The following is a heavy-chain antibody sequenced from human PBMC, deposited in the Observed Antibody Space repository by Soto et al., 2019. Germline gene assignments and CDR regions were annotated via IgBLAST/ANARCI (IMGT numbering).Heavy chain of an antibody. D-gene: IGHD6-13*01. CDR2: INHSGST. V-gene: IGHV4-34*01. CDR1: GGSFSGYY. J-gene: IGHJ5*02. Sequence: SETLSLTCAVYGGSFSGYYWSWIRQPPGKGLEWIGEINHSGSTNYNPSLKSRVTISVDTSKNQFSLKLSSVTAADTAVYYCASLPGTGIAAAGSGPGWFDPWGEGTLVTVS. CDR3: ASLPGTGIAAAGSGPGWFDP.